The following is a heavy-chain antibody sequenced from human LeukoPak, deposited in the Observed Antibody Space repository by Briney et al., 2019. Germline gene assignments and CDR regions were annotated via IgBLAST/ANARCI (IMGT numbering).Heavy chain of an antibody. CDR2: IRSKPYGGTT. Sequence: GGSLRLSCTGSGFTFGDYGMSWVRQAPGKGLEWVGLIRSKPYGGTTEYAASVKGRFTISRDDSESIAYLQMNSLKTEDTAVYYCTRGDYYDSGGYYFLFDYWGQGTLVAVSS. CDR1: GFTFGDYG. J-gene: IGHJ4*02. D-gene: IGHD3-22*01. V-gene: IGHV3-49*04. CDR3: TRGDYYDSGGYYFLFDY.